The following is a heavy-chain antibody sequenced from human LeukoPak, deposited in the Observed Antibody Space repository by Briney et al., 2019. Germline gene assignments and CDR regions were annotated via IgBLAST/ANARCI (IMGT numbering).Heavy chain of an antibody. D-gene: IGHD3-10*01. CDR2: ISSSSSYI. V-gene: IGHV3-21*01. Sequence: GGSLRLSCAASGFTFSSYSMNWVRQAPGKGLEWVSSISSSSSYIYYADSVKGRFTISRDNAKNTLYLQMNSLRAEDTAVYYCIYYGSGSYYKYYFDYWGQGTLVTVSS. CDR1: GFTFSSYS. CDR3: IYYGSGSYYKYYFDY. J-gene: IGHJ4*02.